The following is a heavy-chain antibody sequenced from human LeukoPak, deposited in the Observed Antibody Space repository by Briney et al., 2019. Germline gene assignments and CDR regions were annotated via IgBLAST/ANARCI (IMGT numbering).Heavy chain of an antibody. Sequence: PGGSLRLSCAASGFTFSSYAMHWVRQAPGKGLEWVAVISYDGSNKYYADSVKGRFTISRDNSMNTLYLQMNSLRAEDTAVYYCARDLASGHHDYWGQGTLVTVSS. CDR1: GFTFSSYA. J-gene: IGHJ4*02. V-gene: IGHV3-30-3*01. D-gene: IGHD6-19*01. CDR2: ISYDGSNK. CDR3: ARDLASGHHDY.